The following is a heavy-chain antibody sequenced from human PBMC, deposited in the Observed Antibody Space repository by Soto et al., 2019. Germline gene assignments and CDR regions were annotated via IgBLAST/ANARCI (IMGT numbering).Heavy chain of an antibody. CDR1: GFTFSSYA. CDR3: AKDRVYNYGFYDS. V-gene: IGHV3-23*01. CDR2: ISGNGGTR. J-gene: IGHJ4*02. Sequence: EVQLLESGGGLVQPGGSLRLSCAASGFTFSSYAMSWVRQAPGKGLEWVSAISGNGGTRYYADSVKGRFTISRDNSKNTLYLRMNSLRAEDTAVYYCAKDRVYNYGFYDSWGQGTLVTVSS. D-gene: IGHD5-18*01.